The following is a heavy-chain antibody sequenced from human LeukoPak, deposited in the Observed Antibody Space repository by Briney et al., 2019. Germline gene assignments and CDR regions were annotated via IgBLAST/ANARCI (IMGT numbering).Heavy chain of an antibody. V-gene: IGHV1-18*01. CDR2: ISAYNGNT. J-gene: IGHJ6*02. Sequence: RASVKVSCKASGYTFTSYGVSWVRQAPGQGLEWMGWISAYNGNTNYAQKLQGRVTMTTDTSTSTAYMELRSLRSDDTAVYYCASPTYCGGDCYPRWYYGMDVWGQGTTVTVSS. D-gene: IGHD2-21*02. CDR3: ASPTYCGGDCYPRWYYGMDV. CDR1: GYTFTSYG.